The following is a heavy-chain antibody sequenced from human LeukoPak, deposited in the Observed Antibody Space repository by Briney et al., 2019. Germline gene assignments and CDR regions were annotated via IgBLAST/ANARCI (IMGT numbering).Heavy chain of an antibody. Sequence: ASVKVSCKASGYTFTSYYMHWVRQAPGQGLEWMGIINPSGGSTSYAQKFQGRVTMTRDTSTSTVYMELSSLRSEDTAVYYCARGISAYYYDSSGYSLGYWGQGTLVTVSS. CDR1: GYTFTSYY. CDR2: INPSGGST. CDR3: ARGISAYYYDSSGYSLGY. D-gene: IGHD3-22*01. V-gene: IGHV1-46*01. J-gene: IGHJ4*02.